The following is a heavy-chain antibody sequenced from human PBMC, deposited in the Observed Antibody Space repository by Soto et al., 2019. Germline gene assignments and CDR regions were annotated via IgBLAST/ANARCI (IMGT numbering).Heavy chain of an antibody. CDR3: ARTLIAAAGTYYYYGMDA. V-gene: IGHV1-18*04. CDR1: GYTFTSYG. Sequence: GALVKVSCKASGYTFTSYGISWVRQAPGQGLEWMGWISAYNGNTNYAQKLQGRVSITADESTSTAYMELSSLRSEDTAVYYCARTLIAAAGTYYYYGMDAWGQGTTVTVSS. CDR2: ISAYNGNT. D-gene: IGHD6-13*01. J-gene: IGHJ6*02.